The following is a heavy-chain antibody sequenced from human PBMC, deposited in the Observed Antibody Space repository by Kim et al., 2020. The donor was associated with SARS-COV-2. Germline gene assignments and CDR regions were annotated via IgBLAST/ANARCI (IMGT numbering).Heavy chain of an antibody. Sequence: ASVKVSCKVSGYTLTELSMHWVRQAPGKGLEWMGGFDPEDGETIYAQKFQGRVTMTEDTSTDTAYMELSSLRSEDTAVYYCAILTMVRELFWFDPWGQGTLVTVSS. CDR3: AILTMVRELFWFDP. V-gene: IGHV1-24*01. J-gene: IGHJ5*02. CDR2: FDPEDGET. CDR1: GYTLTELS. D-gene: IGHD3-10*01.